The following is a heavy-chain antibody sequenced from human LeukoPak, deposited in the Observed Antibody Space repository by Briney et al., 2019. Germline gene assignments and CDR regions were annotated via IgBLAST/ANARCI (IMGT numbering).Heavy chain of an antibody. CDR2: ISTSGTNT. J-gene: IGHJ4*02. V-gene: IGHV3-23*01. CDR1: GFSFSRYA. CDR3: AKGGYSYGF. D-gene: IGHD5-18*01. Sequence: PGGSLRLSCATSGFSFSRYAMTWVRQSPGKGLEWVSAISTSGTNTCYADSVKGRFTISRDNSNNTLNLQMNSLRAEDTAVYYCAKGGYSYGFWGQGTLVTVSS.